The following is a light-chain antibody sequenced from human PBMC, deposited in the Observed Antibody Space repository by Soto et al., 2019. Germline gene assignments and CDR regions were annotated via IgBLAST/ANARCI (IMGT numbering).Light chain of an antibody. V-gene: IGLV2-18*02. CDR2: DVS. J-gene: IGLJ1*01. Sequence: QSALAQPPSVSGSPGQSVTVSCTGTSSDVGGYNRVSWYQQPPGKAPKLLIYDVSNRPSEGSTRFSGSKSGNTASLTISGLQAEDEADYYCTSYATGSAYVFGPGTKVTVL. CDR1: SSDVGGYNR. CDR3: TSYATGSAYV.